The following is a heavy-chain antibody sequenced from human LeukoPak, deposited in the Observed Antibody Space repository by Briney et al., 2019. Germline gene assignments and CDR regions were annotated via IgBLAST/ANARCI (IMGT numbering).Heavy chain of an antibody. CDR3: AKDDPNDYMPWIY. V-gene: IGHV3-9*01. CDR1: GFTFDDYA. CDR2: ITWNRDNI. J-gene: IGHJ4*02. Sequence: GGSVRLSCTVSGFTFDDYAMHWVRHTPGKGLEWVAGITWNRDNIGYGDSVKGRFTISRDNSKNTLYLQMNSLRADDTAVYYCAKDDPNDYMPWIYWGQGTLVTVSS. D-gene: IGHD4-11*01.